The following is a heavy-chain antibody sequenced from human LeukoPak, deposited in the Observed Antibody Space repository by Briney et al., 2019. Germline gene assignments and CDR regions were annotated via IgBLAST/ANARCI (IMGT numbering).Heavy chain of an antibody. Sequence: SETLSLTCTVSGGSISSYYWSWIRQPAGKGLEWIGRINTSGSTNYNPSLKSRVTMSVDTSKNKFSLKLSSVTAADTAVYCSGGSCRFDYWGQGTLVTVSS. CDR2: INTSGST. CDR1: GGSISSYY. J-gene: IGHJ4*02. V-gene: IGHV4-4*07. CDR3: GGSCRFDY. D-gene: IGHD2-15*01.